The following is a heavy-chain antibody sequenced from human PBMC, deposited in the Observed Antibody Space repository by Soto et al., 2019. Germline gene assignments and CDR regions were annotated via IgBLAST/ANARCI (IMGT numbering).Heavy chain of an antibody. CDR2: INPDSGRT. Sequence: QVQLVQSGPEVGKPGASVKVSCKASGYTFTGYYLYWVRQAPGQGLEWMGYINPDSGRTRYAQKFQGTVTMTRDTSITTAYLELSSLKYDDSAIFDCALSFSQTNIDVWGQGTTVIVSS. V-gene: IGHV1-2*02. J-gene: IGHJ6*01. CDR1: GYTFTGYY. CDR3: ALSFSQTNIDV.